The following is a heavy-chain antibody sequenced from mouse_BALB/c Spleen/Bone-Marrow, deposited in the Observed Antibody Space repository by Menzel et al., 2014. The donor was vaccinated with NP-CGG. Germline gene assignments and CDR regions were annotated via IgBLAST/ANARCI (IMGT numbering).Heavy chain of an antibody. D-gene: IGHD2-3*01. J-gene: IGHJ2*01. CDR1: GYAISSYW. CDR3: ARGRGWYLDY. V-gene: IGHV1-80*01. CDR2: IYPGDGDT. Sequence: QVQLKDSGAELVRPGSSVKISCKASGYAISSYWMNWVKQRPGQGLEWIGQIYPGDGDTNYNGKFKGKATLTADKSSSTAYMQISSLTSEDSAVYFCARGRGWYLDYWGQGTTPTVSS.